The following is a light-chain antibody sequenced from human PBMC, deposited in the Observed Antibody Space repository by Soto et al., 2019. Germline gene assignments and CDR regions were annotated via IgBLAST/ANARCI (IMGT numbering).Light chain of an antibody. Sequence: EIVLTQSPGTLSLSPGDRATLSCRASQTVPRNYLAWYQQRPGQTPRLLIYGPSSRATGIPDRFSGSGSGTDFTLTISRLEPEDFAVYYCHQYATSPQTFGQGTKVEIK. CDR1: QTVPRNY. J-gene: IGKJ1*01. CDR2: GPS. CDR3: HQYATSPQT. V-gene: IGKV3-20*01.